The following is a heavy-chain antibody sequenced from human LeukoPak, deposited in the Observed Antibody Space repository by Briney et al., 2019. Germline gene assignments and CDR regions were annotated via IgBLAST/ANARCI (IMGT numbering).Heavy chain of an antibody. D-gene: IGHD5-18*01. CDR2: IYYSGGT. J-gene: IGHJ4*02. Sequence: GSLRLSCAASGFTFNDYSMNWVRQAPGKGLEWIGSIYYSGGTYYNPSLKSRVTISVDTSKNQFSLKLTSVTAADTAVYYCAREGYSYISEGFDYWGQGTLVTVSS. CDR3: AREGYSYISEGFDY. V-gene: IGHV4-38-2*02. CDR1: GFTFNDYS.